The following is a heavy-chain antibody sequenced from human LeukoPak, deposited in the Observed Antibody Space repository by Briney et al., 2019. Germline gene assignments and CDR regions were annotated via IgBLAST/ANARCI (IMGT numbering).Heavy chain of an antibody. CDR1: GGSISSSSYY. V-gene: IGHV4-39*07. Sequence: SSETLSLTCTVSGGSISSSSYYWGWIRQPPGKGLEWIGSIYYSGSTYYNPSLKSRVTISVDTSKNQFSLKLSSVTAADTAVYYCARDSSSWGYYYYYMDVWGKGTTVTISS. CDR3: ARDSSSWGYYYYYMDV. J-gene: IGHJ6*03. D-gene: IGHD6-13*01. CDR2: IYYSGST.